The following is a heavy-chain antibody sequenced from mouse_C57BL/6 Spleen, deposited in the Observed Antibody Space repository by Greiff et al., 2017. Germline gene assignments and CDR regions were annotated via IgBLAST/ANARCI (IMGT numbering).Heavy chain of an antibody. CDR3: ARKGLRGGYYAMDY. CDR1: GYTFTSYW. D-gene: IGHD2-4*01. Sequence: QVQLKQPGAELVMPGASVKLSCKASGYTFTSYWMHWVKQRPGQGLEWIGEIDPSDSYTNYNQKFKGKSTLTVDKSSSTAYMQLSSLTSEDSAVYYCARKGLRGGYYAMDYWGQGTSVTVSS. V-gene: IGHV1-69*01. J-gene: IGHJ4*01. CDR2: IDPSDSYT.